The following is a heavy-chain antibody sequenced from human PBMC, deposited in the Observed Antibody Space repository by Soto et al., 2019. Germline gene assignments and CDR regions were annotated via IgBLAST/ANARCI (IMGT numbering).Heavy chain of an antibody. J-gene: IGHJ4*02. CDR1: GDSIRSYY. Sequence: PSVTLSLTCTVSGDSIRSYYWSWIRQPPGKGLEWIGNIYYSGSANYNPSLKSRVTISVDTSKNQFSLNLSSVTAADTAVYYCARRIAAAGPFDYWGQGTLVTVSS. CDR2: IYYSGSA. V-gene: IGHV4-59*08. CDR3: ARRIAAAGPFDY. D-gene: IGHD6-13*01.